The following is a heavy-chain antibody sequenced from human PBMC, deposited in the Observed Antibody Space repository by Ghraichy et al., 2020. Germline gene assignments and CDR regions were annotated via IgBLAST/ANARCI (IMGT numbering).Heavy chain of an antibody. V-gene: IGHV3-30*18. CDR3: AKSGRELLHYYYYGMDV. D-gene: IGHD1-26*01. CDR1: GFTFSSYG. J-gene: IGHJ6*02. Sequence: GGSLRLSCAASGFTFSSYGMHWVHQAPGKGLEWVAVISYDGSNKYYADSVKGRFTISRDNSKNTLYLQMNSLRAEDTAVYYCAKSGRELLHYYYYGMDVWGQGTTVTVSS. CDR2: ISYDGSNK.